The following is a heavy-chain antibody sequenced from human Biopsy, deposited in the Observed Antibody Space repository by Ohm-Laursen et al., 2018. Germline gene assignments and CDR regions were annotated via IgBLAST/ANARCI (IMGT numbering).Heavy chain of an antibody. J-gene: IGHJ5*02. V-gene: IGHV4-61*05. CDR2: VYNGGIT. CDR1: GDSISTSTTYY. CDR3: ARTPRDSFWSGSYKRGLWFDP. Sequence: GTLSLTCTVSGDSISTSTTYYWAWLRQPPGKGLEWIGHVYNGGITNYNPSLKSRVTISKDTSKNQFSLQVNSVTAADTAVYYCARTPRDSFWSGSYKRGLWFDPWGQGTLVIVSS. D-gene: IGHD3-3*01.